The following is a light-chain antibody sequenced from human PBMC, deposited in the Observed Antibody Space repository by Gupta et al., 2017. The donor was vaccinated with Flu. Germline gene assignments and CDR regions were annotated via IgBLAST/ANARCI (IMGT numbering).Light chain of an antibody. J-gene: IGKJ1*01. V-gene: IGKV1-39*01. Sequence: DIQMTQSPSSLSASIGDRVTITCRASQSISSYVNWYQQKPGKAPKLLIYAASSLQSGVPSRFSGSGSGTDFTLTITRLQPEDFATYYCQQSDSTPWTFDQGSKVEIK. CDR3: QQSDSTPWT. CDR2: AAS. CDR1: QSISSY.